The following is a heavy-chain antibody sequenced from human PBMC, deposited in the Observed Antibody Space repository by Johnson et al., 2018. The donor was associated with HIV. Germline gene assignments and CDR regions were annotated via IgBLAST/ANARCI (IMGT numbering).Heavy chain of an antibody. D-gene: IGHD3-3*01. J-gene: IGHJ3*02. CDR2: ISYDGSNK. V-gene: IGHV3-30*04. CDR3: ARGGRWGWRGNDAFYI. CDR1: GFTFSSYA. Sequence: VQLVESGGGVVQPGRSLRLSCAASGFTFSSYAMHWVRQAPGKGLEWVAVISYDGSNKYYADSVKGRFTFSRDHSKNTLYLQMNSLRAEDTAVYYCARGGRWGWRGNDAFYIWGQGTMVTVSS.